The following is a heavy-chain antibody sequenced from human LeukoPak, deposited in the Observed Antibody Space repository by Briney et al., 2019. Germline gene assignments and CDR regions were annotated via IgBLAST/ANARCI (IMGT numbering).Heavy chain of an antibody. CDR1: GFTFSTYL. D-gene: IGHD3-22*01. Sequence: PGGSLRLSCAASGFTFSTYLMSWVRQAPGKGLEWVANINQDGNEKYYVDSVKGRFIISRDNAKNSLYQQMNGLRAEDTAIYYCARDSGDSSGCYFDYWGRGALVNVSS. CDR3: ARDSGDSSGCYFDY. J-gene: IGHJ4*02. V-gene: IGHV3-7*01. CDR2: INQDGNEK.